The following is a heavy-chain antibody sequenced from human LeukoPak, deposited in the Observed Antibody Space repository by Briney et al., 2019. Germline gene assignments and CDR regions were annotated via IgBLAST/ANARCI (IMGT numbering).Heavy chain of an antibody. J-gene: IGHJ4*02. D-gene: IGHD2-2*02. CDR2: VDPEDGET. V-gene: IGHV1-69-2*01. CDR3: ATLEEHNVVVVRAAIVRGY. CDR1: GYTFTDYY. Sequence: GAPVKFSSKVPGYTFTDYYMHWVQQAPGKGLEWMGLVDPEDGETIYAEKYKGRVTITADTSTDTAYMELSSLRSEDTAVYYCATLEEHNVVVVRAAIVRGYWGQGTLVTVSS.